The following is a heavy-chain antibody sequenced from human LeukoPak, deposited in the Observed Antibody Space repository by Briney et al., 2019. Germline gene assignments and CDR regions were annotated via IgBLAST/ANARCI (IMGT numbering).Heavy chain of an antibody. Sequence: PGGSLRLSCAASGSTFSASAMSWVRQAPGKGLEWVSSVSASGGHTYYADSVKGRFSVSRDNSKNVLYLQMNTLKGEETAIYYCAKMDDSWTGDFDNWFDRWGQGTLVTVSP. CDR2: VSASGGHT. CDR1: GSTFSASA. V-gene: IGHV3-23*01. J-gene: IGHJ5*02. CDR3: AKMDDSWTGDFDNWFDR. D-gene: IGHD3/OR15-3a*01.